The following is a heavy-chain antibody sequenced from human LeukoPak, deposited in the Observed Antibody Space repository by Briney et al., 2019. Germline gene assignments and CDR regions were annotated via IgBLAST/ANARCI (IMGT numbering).Heavy chain of an antibody. Sequence: PETLSLTCAVSGYSITSGSSWGWIRQPPGKGLEWIGTISHSGTTDYKSTLESRLTMSMDTSKNLFSLRLTSVTAADTAVYYCAREGAVPGIDPWGQGTLVTVSS. D-gene: IGHD3-16*01. CDR3: AREGAVPGIDP. CDR1: GYSITSGSS. J-gene: IGHJ5*02. CDR2: ISHSGTT. V-gene: IGHV4-38-2*02.